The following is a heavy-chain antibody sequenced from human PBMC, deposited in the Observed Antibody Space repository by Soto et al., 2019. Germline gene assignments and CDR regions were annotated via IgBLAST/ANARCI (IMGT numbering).Heavy chain of an antibody. CDR3: ARDARGYYDFWSGYPDY. D-gene: IGHD3-3*01. Sequence: ASVKVSCKSSGYPFTHYGITWVRQAPGQGLEWMGWISPFNGNTNYGQTLQGRVTMTTDTSTSTAYMELRSLRSDDTAVYYCARDARGYYDFWSGYPDYWGQGTLVTVSS. V-gene: IGHV1-18*01. J-gene: IGHJ4*02. CDR1: GYPFTHYG. CDR2: ISPFNGNT.